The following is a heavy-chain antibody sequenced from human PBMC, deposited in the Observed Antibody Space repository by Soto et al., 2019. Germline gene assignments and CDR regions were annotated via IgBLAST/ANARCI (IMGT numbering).Heavy chain of an antibody. V-gene: IGHV3-23*01. CDR1: GFTFSSST. Sequence: EVQLLESGGGLVQPGGSLRLSCAASGFTFSSSTMNWVRQAPGKGLEWVSAIIDSGGYTYYADSVKGRFTISRDNSKNTLYLQMNSLRVEDTALYYCAKETYYYYGMDVWGQGTTVTVSS. CDR2: IIDSGGYT. J-gene: IGHJ6*02. CDR3: AKETYYYYGMDV.